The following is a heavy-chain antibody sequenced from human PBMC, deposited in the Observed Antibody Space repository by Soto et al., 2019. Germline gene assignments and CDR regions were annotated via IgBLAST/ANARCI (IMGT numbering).Heavy chain of an antibody. CDR3: EREEMSTIN. CDR1: GGSISSYY. CDR2: IYYSGST. Sequence: QVQLQESGPGLVKPSETLSLTCTVSGGSISSYYWSWIRQPPGKGLEWIGYIYYSGSTNYNPSLKSRVTISVDTSKNQFSLKMSSVTAADTAVDDCEREEMSTINWGQGTLGTVAS. V-gene: IGHV4-59*01. D-gene: IGHD1-1*01. J-gene: IGHJ4*02.